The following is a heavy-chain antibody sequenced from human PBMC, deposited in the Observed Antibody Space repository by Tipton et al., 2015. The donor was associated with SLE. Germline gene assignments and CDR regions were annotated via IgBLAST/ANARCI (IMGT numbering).Heavy chain of an antibody. V-gene: IGHV3-9*03. J-gene: IGHJ1*01. CDR2: ISWNSNNI. D-gene: IGHD2/OR15-2a*01. CDR1: GFNFDQYA. CDR3: ARGNFYTFRGYFQH. Sequence: SLRLSCAASGFNFDQYAMHWVRQAPGKGLEWVSGISWNSNNIGYADSVKGRFTISRDNAKDSLFLQMNNLRPEDMALYYCARGNFYTFRGYFQHWGQGTLVAVSS.